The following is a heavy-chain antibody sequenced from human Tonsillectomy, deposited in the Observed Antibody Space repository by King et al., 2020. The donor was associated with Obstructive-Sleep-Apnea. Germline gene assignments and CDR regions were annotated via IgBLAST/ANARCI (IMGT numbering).Heavy chain of an antibody. D-gene: IGHD3-3*01. V-gene: IGHV4-39*01. Sequence: QLQESGPGLVKPAETLSLSCIVSGGSISSSSYYWVWIRQPPGKGLEWIGSIYYNGSTYYKASLKSRVTISVDTSKSQFSLKLTSMTAADTAVYFCARQDRTFAVTKDWFFDLWGRGTLVTVSS. CDR2: IYYNGST. CDR1: GGSISSSSYY. J-gene: IGHJ2*01. CDR3: ARQDRTFAVTKDWFFDL.